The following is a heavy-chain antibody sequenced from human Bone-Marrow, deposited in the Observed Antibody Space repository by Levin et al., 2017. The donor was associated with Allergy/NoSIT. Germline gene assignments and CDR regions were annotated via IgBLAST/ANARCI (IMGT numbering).Heavy chain of an antibody. D-gene: IGHD3-16*01. CDR3: ATAMWGKRRGGLPYFDP. CDR2: FDPKDGET. Sequence: ASVKVSCKVSGYSLIDLSMHWVRQAPGKGLEWMGGFDPKDGETVYAQQFQGRVTMTDDTSTDTAYMELTSLTSEDTAVYYCATAMWGKRRGGLPYFDPWGQGTLVTVSS. J-gene: IGHJ5*02. CDR1: GYSLIDLS. V-gene: IGHV1-24*01.